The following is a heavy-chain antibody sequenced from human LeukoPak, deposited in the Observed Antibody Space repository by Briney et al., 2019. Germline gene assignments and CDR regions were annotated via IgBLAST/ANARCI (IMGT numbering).Heavy chain of an antibody. Sequence: SETLSLTCAVYGGSFSGYYWSWLRQPPGKGLEWIGEINHSGSTNYNPSLKGRVTISVDTSKNQFSLKLSSVTAADTAVYYCARVDYGGNSGDYWGQGTLVTVSS. CDR1: GGSFSGYY. V-gene: IGHV4-34*01. J-gene: IGHJ4*02. CDR2: INHSGST. D-gene: IGHD4-23*01. CDR3: ARVDYGGNSGDY.